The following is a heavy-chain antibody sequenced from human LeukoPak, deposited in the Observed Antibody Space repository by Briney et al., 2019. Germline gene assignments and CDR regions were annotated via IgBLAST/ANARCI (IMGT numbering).Heavy chain of an antibody. CDR1: GCSISSYF. CDR2: IYYSGST. V-gene: IGHV4-59*01. CDR3: ARDWGGVYCSGGSCYSTDAFDI. Sequence: SEPLSLTCTVSGCSISSYFWSWIRKPPGKGLGWFGYIYYSGSTNYHPSLKSRVTISLDTSKNQFSLRLNSVTAADTAVYYCARDWGGVYCSGGSCYSTDAFDIWGQGTMVTVSS. D-gene: IGHD2-15*01. J-gene: IGHJ3*02.